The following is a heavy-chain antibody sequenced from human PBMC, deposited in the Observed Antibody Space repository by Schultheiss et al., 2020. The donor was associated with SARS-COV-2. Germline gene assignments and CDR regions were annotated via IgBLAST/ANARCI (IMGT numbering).Heavy chain of an antibody. V-gene: IGHV4-59*12. CDR3: AREDAHYYYYYGMDV. Sequence: SETLSLTCTVSGGSISSYYWSWIRQPPGKGLEWIGYIYYSGSTYYNPSLKSRVTISVDTSKNQFSLKLSSVTAADTAVYYCAREDAHYYYYYGMDVWGQGTTVTVSS. D-gene: IGHD2-2*01. CDR1: GGSISSYY. J-gene: IGHJ6*02. CDR2: IYYSGST.